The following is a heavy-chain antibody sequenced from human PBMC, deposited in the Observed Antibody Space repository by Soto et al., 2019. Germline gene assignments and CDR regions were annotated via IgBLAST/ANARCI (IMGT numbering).Heavy chain of an antibody. D-gene: IGHD3-3*01. Sequence: GASVKVSCKASGGTFSSYAISWVRQAPGQGLEWMGGIIPIFGTANYAQKFQGRVTITADESTSTAYMELSSLRSEDTAVYYCARGATHYDFWSGYWTDHYFDYWGQGTMVTVSS. V-gene: IGHV1-69*13. CDR2: IIPIFGTA. CDR1: GGTFSSYA. J-gene: IGHJ4*02. CDR3: ARGATHYDFWSGYWTDHYFDY.